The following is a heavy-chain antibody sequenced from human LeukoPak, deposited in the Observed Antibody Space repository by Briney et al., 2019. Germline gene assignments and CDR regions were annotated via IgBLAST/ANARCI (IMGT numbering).Heavy chain of an antibody. Sequence: PSETLSLTCTVSGGSISSGGYYWSWIRQHPGKGLEWIGYIYYSGSTYYNPSLKSRVTISVDTSKNQFPLKLSSVTAADTAVYYCARESYDILTGYVNYGMDVWGQGTTVTVSS. CDR2: IYYSGST. CDR1: GGSISSGGYY. V-gene: IGHV4-31*03. J-gene: IGHJ6*02. CDR3: ARESYDILTGYVNYGMDV. D-gene: IGHD3-9*01.